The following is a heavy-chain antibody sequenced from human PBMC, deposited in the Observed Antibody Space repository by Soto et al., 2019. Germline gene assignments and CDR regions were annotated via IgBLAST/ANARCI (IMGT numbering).Heavy chain of an antibody. J-gene: IGHJ6*02. CDR3: ARPHGYSRSPRCYFYYEMEV. CDR2: ISYDGSDK. Sequence: GGSLRLSCAASGFTFSSYAMYWLRQAPGKGLEWVAVISYDGSDKYYADSVKGRFTISRDNSKNTLYLQMNSLRPEDTAVYYCARPHGYSRSPRCYFYYEMEVWGQGTTVTVSS. V-gene: IGHV3-30-3*01. D-gene: IGHD2-2*01. CDR1: GFTFSSYA.